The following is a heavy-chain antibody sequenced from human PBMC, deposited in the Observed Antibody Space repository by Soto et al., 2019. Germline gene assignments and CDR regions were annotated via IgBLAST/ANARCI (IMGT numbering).Heavy chain of an antibody. D-gene: IGHD5-12*01. Sequence: EVQLVESGGGLVQPGGSLRVSCAASGFTFSSYSTNWVRQAPGKGLEWLSYISDSSGTIYYAASVKGRFIISRDNAKNSLYPQMNSLRDDDTAVYYCARGGVATIFGDSWGQGTLVTVSS. CDR3: ARGGVATIFGDS. CDR1: GFTFSSYS. CDR2: ISDSSGTI. V-gene: IGHV3-48*02. J-gene: IGHJ4*02.